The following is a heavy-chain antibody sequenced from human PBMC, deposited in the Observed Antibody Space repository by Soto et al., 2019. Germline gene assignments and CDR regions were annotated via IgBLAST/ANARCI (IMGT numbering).Heavy chain of an antibody. CDR2: IYYSGST. CDR1: GGSISSYY. D-gene: IGHD1-7*01. J-gene: IGHJ6*02. Sequence: QVQLQESGPGLVKPSETLSLTCTVSGGSISSYYWSWIRQPPGKGLEWIGYIYYSGSTNYNPSLKSRVTISVDTSKNQFSLKLSSVTAADTAVYYCARELSSNYGDDYYYYGMDVWGQGTTLTVSS. V-gene: IGHV4-59*01. CDR3: ARELSSNYGDDYYYYGMDV.